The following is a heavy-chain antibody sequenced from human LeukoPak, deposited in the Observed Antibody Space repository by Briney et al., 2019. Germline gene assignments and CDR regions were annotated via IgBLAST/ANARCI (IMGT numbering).Heavy chain of an antibody. CDR1: GFTFSIYR. CDR3: SKTPGNLWSWYDY. J-gene: IGHJ4*02. CDR2: IRGRDTST. D-gene: IGHD3-10*01. Sequence: GGSLTLSCAASGFTFSIYRRKWVRQAPGRGLEWIFSIRGRDTSTCYADSVKGRFTISRDNAKNSLYLQMNSLRAEDTAVYYCSKTPGNLWSWYDYWGQGTLVTVPS. V-gene: IGHV3-21*01.